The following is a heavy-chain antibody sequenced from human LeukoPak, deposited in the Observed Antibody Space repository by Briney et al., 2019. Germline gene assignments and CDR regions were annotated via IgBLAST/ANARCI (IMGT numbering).Heavy chain of an antibody. CDR1: GFTVSSNY. V-gene: IGHV3-53*01. CDR2: IYSGGST. CDR3: ARGRYFDWSFDY. J-gene: IGHJ4*02. Sequence: PGGSLRLSCAASGFTVSSNYMSWVRQAPGKGLEWVSVIYSGGSTYYADSVTGRFTISRDNSKNTLYLQMNSLRAEDTAVYYCARGRYFDWSFDYWGQGTLVTVSS. D-gene: IGHD3-9*01.